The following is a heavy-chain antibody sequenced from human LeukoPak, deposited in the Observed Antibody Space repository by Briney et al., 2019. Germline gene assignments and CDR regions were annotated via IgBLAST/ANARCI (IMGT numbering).Heavy chain of an antibody. CDR3: AMSTPNNWFDP. V-gene: IGHV4-39*01. J-gene: IGHJ5*02. CDR1: GGSISSSSYY. Sequence: PSETLSLTCIVSGGSISSSSYYWGWIRQPPGKGLEWIGSIYYSGSTYYNPSLKSRVTISVDTSKNQFSLKLSSVTAADTAVYYCAMSTPNNWFDPWGQGTLVTVSS. CDR2: IYYSGST.